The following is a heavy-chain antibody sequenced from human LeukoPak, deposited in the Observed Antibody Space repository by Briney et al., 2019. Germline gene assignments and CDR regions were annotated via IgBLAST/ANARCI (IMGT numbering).Heavy chain of an antibody. Sequence: SETLSLTCRISGGSISSYYWSWIRQPAGKGLEWIGRIYTSGSTNYNPSLKSRVTMSVDTSKNQFSLKLSSVTAADTAVYYCARGSVTGRFDYWGQGTLVTVSS. J-gene: IGHJ4*02. CDR3: ARGSVTGRFDY. D-gene: IGHD1-20*01. CDR1: GGSISSYY. V-gene: IGHV4-4*07. CDR2: IYTSGST.